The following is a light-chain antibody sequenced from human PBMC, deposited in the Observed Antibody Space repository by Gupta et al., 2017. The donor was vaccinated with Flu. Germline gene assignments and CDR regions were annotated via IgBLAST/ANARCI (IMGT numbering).Light chain of an antibody. CDR1: QSVLYSSNNQNY. V-gene: IGKV4-1*01. J-gene: IGKJ4*01. CDR2: WAS. Sequence: NCKSSQSVLYSSNNQNYLAWYQQKPGQPPKLLIYWASTRESGVPDRFSGSGSGTDFTLTISSLQAEDVAVYYCQQYYSTPLTFGGGTKVEIK. CDR3: QQYYSTPLT.